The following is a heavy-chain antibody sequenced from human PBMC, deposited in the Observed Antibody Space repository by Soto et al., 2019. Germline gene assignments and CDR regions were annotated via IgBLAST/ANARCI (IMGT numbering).Heavy chain of an antibody. Sequence: ASVKVSCKASGYTFTGYYMHWVRPAPGQGLEWMGWINPNSGRTNSAQKFQGWVTMTRDTSISTAYMQLSRLRSDDTAVYYCARALFVSGAAGSHCFGYWGQGTLVTVS. V-gene: IGHV1-2*04. CDR1: GYTFTGYY. D-gene: IGHD6-13*01. CDR2: INPNSGRT. J-gene: IGHJ4*02. CDR3: ARALFVSGAAGSHCFGY.